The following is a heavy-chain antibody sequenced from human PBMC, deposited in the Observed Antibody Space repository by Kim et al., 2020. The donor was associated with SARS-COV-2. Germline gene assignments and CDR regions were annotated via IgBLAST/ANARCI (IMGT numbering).Heavy chain of an antibody. CDR2: IYYSGST. J-gene: IGHJ2*01. Sequence: SETLSLTCTVSGSSISRSSYYWGWIRQPPGKGLEWIGSIYYSGSTYYNPSLKSRVTISVDTSKNQFSLKLSSVTAADSAVYYCARLPVWYFDLWGRGTLVTVSS. V-gene: IGHV4-39*01. CDR3: ARLPVWYFDL. CDR1: GSSISRSSYY.